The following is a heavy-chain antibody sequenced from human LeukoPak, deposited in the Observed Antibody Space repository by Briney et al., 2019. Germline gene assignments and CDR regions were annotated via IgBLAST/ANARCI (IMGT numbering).Heavy chain of an antibody. J-gene: IGHJ6*03. CDR2: IYTSGST. D-gene: IGHD3-9*01. CDR3: ARELRYFDWLLQSYYYYYMDV. V-gene: IGHV4-61*02. Sequence: SETLSLTCTVSGGSISSGSYYWSWIRQPAGKGLEWIGRIYTSGSTNYNPSLKSRVTISVDTSKNQFSLKLSSVTAADTAVYYCARELRYFDWLLQSYYYYYMDVWGKGTTVTISS. CDR1: GGSISSGSYY.